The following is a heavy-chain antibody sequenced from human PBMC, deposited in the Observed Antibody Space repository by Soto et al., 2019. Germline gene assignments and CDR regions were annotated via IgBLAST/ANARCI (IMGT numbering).Heavy chain of an antibody. Sequence: PGGSLRLSCAASGFTFSSYGMHLVRQAPGKGLEWVAVISYDGSNKYYADSVKGRFTISRDNSKNTLYLQMNSLRAEDTAVYYCAKDGLVIAIAYYFDYWGQGTLVTVSS. CDR1: GFTFSSYG. CDR3: AKDGLVIAIAYYFDY. D-gene: IGHD2-21*01. J-gene: IGHJ4*02. V-gene: IGHV3-30*18. CDR2: ISYDGSNK.